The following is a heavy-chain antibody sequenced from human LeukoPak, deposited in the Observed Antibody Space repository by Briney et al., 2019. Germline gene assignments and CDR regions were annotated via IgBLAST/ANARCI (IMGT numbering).Heavy chain of an antibody. D-gene: IGHD4-17*01. CDR3: ARPSINDYGDFGY. CDR2: ISGTSNSYK. J-gene: IGHJ4*02. CDR1: GFTFSSYS. Sequence: GGSLRLSCAASGFTFSSYSLNWARQAPGKGLEWISSISGTSNSYKYYADPVKGRFTISRDDAKNSLYLQMNSLRAEDTAVYYCARPSINDYGDFGYWGQGTLVTVSS. V-gene: IGHV3-21*01.